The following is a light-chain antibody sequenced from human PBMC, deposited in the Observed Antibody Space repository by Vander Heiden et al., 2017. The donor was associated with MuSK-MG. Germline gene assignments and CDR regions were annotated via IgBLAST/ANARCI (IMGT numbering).Light chain of an antibody. Sequence: DIQMTLSPSTLSASVGDRVTITCRASQSFSNWLAWYQQKPGKAPKLLIYDASSLESGVPSRFSGSGSGTEFTLTISSLQPDDFATYYCQQDNSPTWTFGQGTKVEIK. V-gene: IGKV1-5*01. CDR3: QQDNSPTWT. CDR2: DAS. CDR1: QSFSNW. J-gene: IGKJ1*01.